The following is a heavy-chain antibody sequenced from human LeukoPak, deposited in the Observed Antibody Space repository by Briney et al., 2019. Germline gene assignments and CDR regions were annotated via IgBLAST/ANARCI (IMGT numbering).Heavy chain of an antibody. V-gene: IGHV3-30*04. CDR1: GFTFSSYA. D-gene: IGHD3-10*01. J-gene: IGHJ4*02. Sequence: PGRSLRLSCAASGFTFSSYAMDWVRQAPGKGLEWVAVISYDGSNKYYADSVKGRFTISRDNSKNTLYLQMNSLRAEDTAVYYCARDQSGSGSYLYMNYWGQGTLVTVSS. CDR2: ISYDGSNK. CDR3: ARDQSGSGSYLYMNY.